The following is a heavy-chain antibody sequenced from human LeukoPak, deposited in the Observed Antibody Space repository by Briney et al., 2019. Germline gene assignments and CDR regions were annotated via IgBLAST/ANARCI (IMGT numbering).Heavy chain of an antibody. CDR1: GFTFTSYY. CDR2: ISAYNGDT. CDR3: ARAPRLKTVIIPREEYFQN. Sequence: GGSLRLSCAASGFTFTSYYMHWVRQAPGQGLEWMGWISAYNGDTNYAQNLHDRVTITTDSSTSTAYMELRSLRFDDTAVYYCARAPRLKTVIIPREEYFQNWGQGTLVAVSS. D-gene: IGHD3-22*01. V-gene: IGHV1-18*04. J-gene: IGHJ1*01.